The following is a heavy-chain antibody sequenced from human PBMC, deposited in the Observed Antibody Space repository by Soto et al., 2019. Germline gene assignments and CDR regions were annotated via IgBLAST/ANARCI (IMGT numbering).Heavy chain of an antibody. Sequence: SESLSLTCTVSGGSISSYYWNWIRQPPGKGLEWIGYIYYSGSTNYNPSLKSRVTISIDTSRNEFSLKLSSVTAADTAVYYCARLNEYEVRAFAMDVWGQGTTVTVSS. V-gene: IGHV4-59*01. CDR3: ARLNEYEVRAFAMDV. CDR1: GGSISSYY. D-gene: IGHD3-10*01. J-gene: IGHJ6*02. CDR2: IYYSGST.